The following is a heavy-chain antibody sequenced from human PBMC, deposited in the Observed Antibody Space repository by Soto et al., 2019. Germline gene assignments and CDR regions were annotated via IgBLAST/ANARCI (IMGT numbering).Heavy chain of an antibody. Sequence: PSETLSLTCAVSGGSIISGGYSLSWIRQPPGKGLEWIGYIYHSGSTYYNPSLKSRVTISVDTSKNQFSLKLSSVTAADTAVYYCARAYGGYADYWGQGALVTVSS. V-gene: IGHV4-30-2*01. J-gene: IGHJ4*02. CDR1: GGSIISGGYS. D-gene: IGHD5-12*01. CDR2: IYHSGST. CDR3: ARAYGGYADY.